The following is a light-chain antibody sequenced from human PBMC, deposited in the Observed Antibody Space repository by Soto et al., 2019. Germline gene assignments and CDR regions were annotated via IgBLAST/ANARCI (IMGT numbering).Light chain of an antibody. CDR1: QNISSY. V-gene: IGKV1-39*01. J-gene: IGKJ2*01. CDR3: QQTYSTPYT. CDR2: AAS. Sequence: DIQMTQSPSSLSASVGDRVTITCRASQNISSYLNWYQQKPGKAPKLLIYAASSLRSGVPSRFSGSGSGTDFTLTISSLQPEDFATYYCQQTYSTPYTFGQGTKVDIK.